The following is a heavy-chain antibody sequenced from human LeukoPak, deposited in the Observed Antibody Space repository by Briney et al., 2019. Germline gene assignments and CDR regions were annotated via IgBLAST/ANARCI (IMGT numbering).Heavy chain of an antibody. J-gene: IGHJ4*02. CDR2: INHSGST. CDR1: GGSFSGYY. D-gene: IGHD1-14*01. Sequence: PSETLSLTCAVYGGSFSGYYWSWIRQPPGKGLEWIGEINHSGSTNYNPSLKNRVTISVDTSKNQFSLKLSSVTAADTAVYYCTGLTPVSDYWGQGTLVTVSS. V-gene: IGHV4-34*01. CDR3: TGLTPVSDY.